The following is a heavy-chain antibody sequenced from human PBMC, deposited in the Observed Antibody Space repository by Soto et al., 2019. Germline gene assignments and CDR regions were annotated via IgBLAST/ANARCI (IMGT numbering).Heavy chain of an antibody. J-gene: IGHJ4*02. V-gene: IGHV3-9*01. CDR2: ISWNSGSI. Sequence: GGSLRLSCAASGFTFDDYAMHWVRQAPGKGLEWVSGISWNSGSIGYADSVKGRFTISRDNAKNTLYLQMNSLRAEDTAVYYCARASGYDYEYYFDYWGQGTLVTVSS. CDR3: ARASGYDYEYYFDY. CDR1: GFTFDDYA. D-gene: IGHD5-12*01.